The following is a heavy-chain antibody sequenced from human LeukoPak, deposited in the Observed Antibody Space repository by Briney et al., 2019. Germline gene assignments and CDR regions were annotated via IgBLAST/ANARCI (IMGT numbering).Heavy chain of an antibody. CDR1: GFTFSSYG. Sequence: PGGSLRLSCAASGFTFSSYGMHWARQAPGKGLEWVAVISYDGSNKYYADSVKGRFTISRDNSKNTLYLQMNSLRAEDTAVYYCAKDQIAVAGRYFDYWGQGTLVTVSS. CDR2: ISYDGSNK. V-gene: IGHV3-30*18. J-gene: IGHJ4*02. D-gene: IGHD6-19*01. CDR3: AKDQIAVAGRYFDY.